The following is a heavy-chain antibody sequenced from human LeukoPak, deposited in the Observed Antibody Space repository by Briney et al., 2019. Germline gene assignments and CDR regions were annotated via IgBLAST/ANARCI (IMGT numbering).Heavy chain of an antibody. V-gene: IGHV1-18*01. Sequence: ASVKVSCKASGYIFISYGINWVRQAPGQGLGWRGGISPHNGNTNYEQTLQGRVTMTTDTSTSTAYMAVRSLRSDDAAVYYCARAWIAVAGPGTSDYWGQGTLVMVSS. J-gene: IGHJ4*02. CDR3: ARAWIAVAGPGTSDY. CDR1: GYIFISYG. CDR2: ISPHNGNT. D-gene: IGHD6-19*01.